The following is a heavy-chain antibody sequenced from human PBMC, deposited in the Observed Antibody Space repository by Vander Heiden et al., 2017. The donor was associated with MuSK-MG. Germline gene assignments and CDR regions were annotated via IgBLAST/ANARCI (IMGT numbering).Heavy chain of an antibody. V-gene: IGHV3-7*03. Sequence: EVQLVESGGGLVQPGGSLRLSCAASGFTFSSYWMSWVRQAPGKGLEWVANIKQDGSEKYYVDSVKGRFTISRDNAKNSLYLQMNSLRAEDTAVYYCARVRIAAAGTGDYYYMDVWGKGTTVTVSS. CDR2: IKQDGSEK. J-gene: IGHJ6*03. CDR1: GFTFSSYW. CDR3: ARVRIAAAGTGDYYYMDV. D-gene: IGHD6-13*01.